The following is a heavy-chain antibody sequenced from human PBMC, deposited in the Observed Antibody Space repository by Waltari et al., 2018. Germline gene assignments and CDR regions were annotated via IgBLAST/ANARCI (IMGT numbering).Heavy chain of an antibody. CDR3: XSAALSYYTIDX. CDR1: RYSSEDDA. CDR2: VXWNSGXI. J-gene: IGHJ6*02. Sequence: XEIGXGWGRPGGPLRLACEASRYSSEDDALHWVRQGPGKGLEXVAGVXWNSGXIYYADAVKGXFIISRDNPKNFLHLEMXNLRLEYTXHXYCXSAALSYYTIDXWGRGTTVSVSS. D-gene: IGHD2-2*01. V-gene: IGHV3-9*02.